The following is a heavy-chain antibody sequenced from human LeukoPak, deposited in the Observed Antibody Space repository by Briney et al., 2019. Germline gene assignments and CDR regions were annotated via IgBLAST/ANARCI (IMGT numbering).Heavy chain of an antibody. CDR2: INQDGSAK. J-gene: IGHJ4*02. CDR1: GFTLTSHL. CDR3: AKWEIRGTAHQLDY. D-gene: IGHD1-7*01. Sequence: GGSLRLSCAASGFTLTSHLMSWVRQAPGKGLEWVANINQDGSAKYYEDSVRGRFTISRDNAKNAMYLQMNSLRAEDTAVYYCAKWEIRGTAHQLDYWGQGTLVTVSS. V-gene: IGHV3-7*01.